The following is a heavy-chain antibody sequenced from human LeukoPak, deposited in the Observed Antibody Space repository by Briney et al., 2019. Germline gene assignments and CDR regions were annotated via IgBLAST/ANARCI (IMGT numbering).Heavy chain of an antibody. J-gene: IGHJ4*02. CDR1: GFTFSSYS. V-gene: IGHV3-48*01. D-gene: IGHD2-15*01. CDR2: ISSSSSTI. Sequence: GGSLRLSCADSGFTFSSYSMNWVRQAPGRGLEWVSYISSSSSTIYYADSVKGRFTISRDNAKNSLYLQMNSLRAEDTAVYYCARGYCSGGSCYRYFDYWGQGTLVTVSS. CDR3: ARGYCSGGSCYRYFDY.